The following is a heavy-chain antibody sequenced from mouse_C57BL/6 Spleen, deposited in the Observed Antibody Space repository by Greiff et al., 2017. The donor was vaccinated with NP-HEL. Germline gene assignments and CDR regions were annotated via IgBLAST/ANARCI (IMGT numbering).Heavy chain of an antibody. D-gene: IGHD1-1*01. V-gene: IGHV2-9-1*01. CDR2: IWTGGGT. Sequence: VKLVESGPGLVAPSQSLSITCTVSGFSLTSYAISWVRQPPGKGLEWLGVIWTGGGTNYNSALKSRLSISKDNSKSQVFLKMNSLQTDDTARYYCARIKYYGSSYAMDYWGQGTSVTVSS. J-gene: IGHJ4*01. CDR1: GFSLTSYA. CDR3: ARIKYYGSSYAMDY.